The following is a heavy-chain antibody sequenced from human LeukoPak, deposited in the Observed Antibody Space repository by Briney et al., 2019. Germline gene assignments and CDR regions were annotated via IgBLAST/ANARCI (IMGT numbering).Heavy chain of an antibody. CDR2: IYYSGST. V-gene: IGHV4-59*11. Sequence: SETLSLTCTVSGGSISSHYWNWIRQPPGKGLEWIGYIYYSGSTNYNPSPKSRVTISLDTSKSQFSLKLRSVTAADTAVYYCAREGSRWVDFDYWGQGTLVTVSS. CDR3: AREGSRWVDFDY. CDR1: GGSISSHY. J-gene: IGHJ4*02. D-gene: IGHD1-26*01.